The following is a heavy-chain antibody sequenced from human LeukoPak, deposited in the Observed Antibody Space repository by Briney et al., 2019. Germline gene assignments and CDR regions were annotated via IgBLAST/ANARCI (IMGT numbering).Heavy chain of an antibody. CDR1: GFSIYTYT. J-gene: IGHJ4*02. Sequence: PGQSLRLSCAASGFSIYTYTMYWVRQAPGQGLEWVSGIRNSDGMTYYADSVRGRFTISTDNSKNTLYLQMNSLRTEDTALYYCAKGLERESRLDSWGQGTLVTVSS. CDR2: IRNSDGMT. D-gene: IGHD1-1*01. CDR3: AKGLERESRLDS. V-gene: IGHV3-23*01.